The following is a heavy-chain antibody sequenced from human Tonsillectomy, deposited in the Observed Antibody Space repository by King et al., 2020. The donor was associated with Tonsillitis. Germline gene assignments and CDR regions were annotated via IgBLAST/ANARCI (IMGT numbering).Heavy chain of an antibody. CDR3: ARRRRYYYVSSGYSLDDY. J-gene: IGHJ4*02. V-gene: IGHV5-51*01. CDR2: IYPGDSDT. CDR1: GYSFTSYW. Sequence: QLVQSGAEVKKPGASLKISCKGSGYSFTSYWIGWVRQMPGKGLEWMGIIYPGDSDTRYSPSFQGQVTISADKSISTAYLQWSSLKASDTAMYYCARRRRYYYVSSGYSLDDYWGQGTLVTVSS. D-gene: IGHD3-22*01.